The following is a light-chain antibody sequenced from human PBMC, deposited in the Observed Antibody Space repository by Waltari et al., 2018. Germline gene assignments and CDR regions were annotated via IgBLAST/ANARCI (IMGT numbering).Light chain of an antibody. CDR2: WAS. CDR1: QNIFYRSDQKNY. J-gene: IGKJ2*01. Sequence: DIVLTQSPDSLAVSLGERATIHCKSTQNIFYRSDQKNYLAWYQQKAGQPPKLLIYWASTRESGVPDRFSGSGSGTDFTLTISSLQAEDVAVYYCQQCYSFPYTFGQGTKLEIK. V-gene: IGKV4-1*01. CDR3: QQCYSFPYT.